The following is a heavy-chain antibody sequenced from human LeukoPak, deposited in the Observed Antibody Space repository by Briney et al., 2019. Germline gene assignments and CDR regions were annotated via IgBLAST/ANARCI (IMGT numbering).Heavy chain of an antibody. V-gene: IGHV5-51*01. CDR2: IYPGDSDT. D-gene: IGHD6-13*01. CDR3: ARNYGIAAAGVDY. J-gene: IGHJ4*02. CDR1: GYSFTSYW. Sequence: GAXLKISFKGSGYSFTSYWIGWVRQMPGKGLEWMGIIYPGDSDTRYSPSFQGQVTISADKSISTAYLQWSSLKASDTAMYYCARNYGIAAAGVDYWGQGTLVTVSS.